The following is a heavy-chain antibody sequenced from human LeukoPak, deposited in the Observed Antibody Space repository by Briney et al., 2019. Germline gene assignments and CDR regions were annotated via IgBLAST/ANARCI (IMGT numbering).Heavy chain of an antibody. J-gene: IGHJ3*01. CDR3: TRDKTAGAFDV. CDR1: GFNFIPYT. V-gene: IGHV3-48*01. D-gene: IGHD2-21*02. CDR2: IDSGSKTI. Sequence: GRSLRLSCAASGFNFIPYTMHWVRQAPGKGLESVSYIDSGSKTIYYADSVEGRFTISRDNAKQSLYLQMNSLRAEDTAVYYCTRDKTAGAFDVWGQGTMVTVSS.